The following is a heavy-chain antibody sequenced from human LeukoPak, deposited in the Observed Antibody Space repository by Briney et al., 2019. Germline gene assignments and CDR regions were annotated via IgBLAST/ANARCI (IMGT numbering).Heavy chain of an antibody. CDR1: GGTFSSYA. D-gene: IGHD3-3*01. CDR2: IIPIFGTA. J-gene: IGHJ4*02. CDR3: ARGGSEQYYDFWSGYYLFDY. V-gene: IGHV1-69*13. Sequence: ASVKVSCKASGGTFSSYAISWVRQAPGQGLEWMGGIIPIFGTANYAQKFQGRVTITADESTSTAYMELSSLRSEDTAVYYCARGGSEQYYDFWSGYYLFDYWGQGTLVTVSS.